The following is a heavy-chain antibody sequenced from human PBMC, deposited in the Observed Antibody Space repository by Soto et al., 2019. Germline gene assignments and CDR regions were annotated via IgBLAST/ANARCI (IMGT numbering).Heavy chain of an antibody. CDR3: ARGYYDSSGYYYLAY. J-gene: IGHJ4*02. V-gene: IGHV4-61*08. CDR2: IYYSGNT. CDR1: GDSVSSGDYY. Sequence: SETLSLTCSVSGDSVSSGDYYWSWIRQPPGKGLEWIGYIYYSGNTNYNPSLKSQVTISVDTSKNQFSLKLSSVTAADTAVYYCARGYYDSSGYYYLAYWGQGTLVTVSS. D-gene: IGHD3-22*01.